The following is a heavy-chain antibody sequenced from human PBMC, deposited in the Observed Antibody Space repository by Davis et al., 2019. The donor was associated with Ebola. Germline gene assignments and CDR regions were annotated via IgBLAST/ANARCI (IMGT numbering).Heavy chain of an antibody. Sequence: SETLSLTCAVSGGSISSDVHSWSWIRQPPGKGLEWIGYIYYSGSTNYNPSLKSRVTISVDTSKNQFSLKLSSVTAADTAVYYCARGRLLWFGELSVLFDYWGQGTLVTVSS. CDR3: ARGRLLWFGELSVLFDY. D-gene: IGHD3-10*01. CDR2: IYYSGST. V-gene: IGHV4-61*08. J-gene: IGHJ4*02. CDR1: GGSISSDVHS.